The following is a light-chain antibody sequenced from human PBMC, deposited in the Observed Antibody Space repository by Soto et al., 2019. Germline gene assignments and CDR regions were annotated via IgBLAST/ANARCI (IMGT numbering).Light chain of an antibody. Sequence: EIVLTQSPATLSLSPGERATLSCRASQSVSSHLAWYQQKPGQAPRLLIYDASNRATGIPARFSGSGSGTDFILTISSLEPEDFAVYYCQQRSNWPLTFGGGTKLEIK. CDR1: QSVSSH. CDR2: DAS. V-gene: IGKV3-11*01. J-gene: IGKJ4*01. CDR3: QQRSNWPLT.